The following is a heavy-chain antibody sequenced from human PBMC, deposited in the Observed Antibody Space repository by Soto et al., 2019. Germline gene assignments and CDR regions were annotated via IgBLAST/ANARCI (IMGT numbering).Heavy chain of an antibody. D-gene: IGHD1-20*01. CDR1: GLTFSDHY. V-gene: IGHV3-72*01. J-gene: IGHJ4*02. CDR3: VSLWSVTGSRDY. CDR2: IRDRVHSFST. Sequence: EVQLVESGGGLVQPGGSLRLSCAVSGLTFSDHYMGWVRQAPGKGLDWVGRIRDRVHSFSTEYAASVKGRFTISRDDSRNSLYLQMNSLKMEDTAVFYCVSLWSVTGSRDYWGRGTLVTVSS.